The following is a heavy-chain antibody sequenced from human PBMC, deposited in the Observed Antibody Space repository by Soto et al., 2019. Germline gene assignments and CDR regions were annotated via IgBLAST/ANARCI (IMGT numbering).Heavy chain of an antibody. D-gene: IGHD1-26*01. Sequence: PSETLSLTCTVSGGSISSYYWSWIRQPPGKGLEWLGYIYYSGSTNYNPALKSRVTISVDTSKNQFSLKLSSVTAADTAVYYCAGGIVGATPYYFDYWGQGTLVTVSS. CDR3: AGGIVGATPYYFDY. V-gene: IGHV4-59*01. CDR2: IYYSGST. CDR1: GGSISSYY. J-gene: IGHJ4*02.